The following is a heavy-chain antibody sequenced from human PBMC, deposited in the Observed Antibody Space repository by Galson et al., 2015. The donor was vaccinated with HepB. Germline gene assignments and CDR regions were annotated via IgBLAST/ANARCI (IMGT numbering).Heavy chain of an antibody. D-gene: IGHD1-26*01. CDR1: GFIFSNAW. Sequence: SLRLSCAASGFIFSNAWMSWVRQTPGKGLEWIGLIKAKGQGETIHYAAPVRGRFTISRDDSKSTLYLQMNNVNTDDTAVYYCGDMGSSCSWGQETLVTVSS. CDR3: GDMGSSCS. J-gene: IGHJ4*02. V-gene: IGHV3-15*01. CDR2: IKAKGQGETI.